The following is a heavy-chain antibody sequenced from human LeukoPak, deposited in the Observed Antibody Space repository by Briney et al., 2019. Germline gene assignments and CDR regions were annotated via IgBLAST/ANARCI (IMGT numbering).Heavy chain of an antibody. J-gene: IGHJ4*02. D-gene: IGHD3-3*01. Sequence: ASVKVSCRASGYTFSGHYMHWVRRAPGQGLEWMGWINPNTGGTNYAQKFQGGVTMTRDASISTVYMGLRRLRSDDTAVYYCARDMYDFLSAAYYFDYWGQGTLVTVSS. CDR1: GYTFSGHY. CDR3: ARDMYDFLSAAYYFDY. CDR2: INPNTGGT. V-gene: IGHV1-2*02.